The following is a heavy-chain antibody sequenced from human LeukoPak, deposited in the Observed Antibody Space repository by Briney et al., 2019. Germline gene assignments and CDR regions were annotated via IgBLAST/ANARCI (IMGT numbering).Heavy chain of an antibody. CDR3: ARDKGLVFGAGWRNYYVDY. CDR1: GFTVSSNY. D-gene: IGHD3-3*01. Sequence: PGGSLRLSCAASGFTVSSNYICWVRQAPGKGLEWVSVTYSDETTYYADSVKGRFTVSRDNFKNTSYLQMNSLRAEDTVVYYCARDKGLVFGAGWRNYYVDYWGQGTLVTVSS. J-gene: IGHJ4*02. V-gene: IGHV3-53*01. CDR2: TYSDETT.